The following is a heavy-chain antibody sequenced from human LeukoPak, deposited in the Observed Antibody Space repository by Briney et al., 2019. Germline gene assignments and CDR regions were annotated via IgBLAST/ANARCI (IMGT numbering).Heavy chain of an antibody. CDR3: ARVCFSAAAGHMDV. V-gene: IGHV3-48*03. CDR2: ISSSGSTI. J-gene: IGHJ6*04. D-gene: IGHD6-13*01. CDR1: GFTFSSYE. Sequence: QPGGSLRLSCAASGFTFSSYEMNWVRQAPGKGLEWVSYISSSGSTIYYADSVKGRFTISRDNAKNPLYLQMNSLRAEDTAVYYCARVCFSAAAGHMDVWGKGTTVTVSS.